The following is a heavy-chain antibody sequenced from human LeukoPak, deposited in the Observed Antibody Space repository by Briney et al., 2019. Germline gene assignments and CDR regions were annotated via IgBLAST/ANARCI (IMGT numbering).Heavy chain of an antibody. CDR1: GFTFSNYE. J-gene: IGHJ5*02. CDR3: AGGSRGWFDP. D-gene: IGHD5-12*01. V-gene: IGHV3-48*03. Sequence: GESLKISCASSGFTFSNYEVNWVRQAPGKGLEWISYISSSGRTIYYANSVKGRFTISSDNGKNSVFLQMNRLTTEDTAIYYCAGGSRGWFDPWGLGTLVTVSS. CDR2: ISSSGRTI.